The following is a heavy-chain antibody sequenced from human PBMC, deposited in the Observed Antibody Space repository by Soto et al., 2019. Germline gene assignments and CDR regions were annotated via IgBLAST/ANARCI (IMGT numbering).Heavy chain of an antibody. CDR1: GFTFSDYY. V-gene: IGHV3-11*06. Sequence: GSLRLSCTASGFTFSDYYMSWIRQAPGKGLEWVPYISSSSSYTNYADSVKGRFTISRDNAKNSLYLQMNSLRAEDTAVYYCARYNWNDAPLLGYWGQGTLVTVSS. J-gene: IGHJ4*02. D-gene: IGHD1-20*01. CDR2: ISSSSSYT. CDR3: ARYNWNDAPLLGY.